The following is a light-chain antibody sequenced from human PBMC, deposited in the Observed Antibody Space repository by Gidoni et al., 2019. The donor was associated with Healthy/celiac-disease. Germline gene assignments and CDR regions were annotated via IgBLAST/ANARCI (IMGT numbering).Light chain of an antibody. CDR2: AAF. V-gene: IGKV1-27*01. CDR3: QKYNSAPWT. J-gene: IGKJ1*01. CDR1: QGMSNY. Sequence: DIQMTQSPSSLSASVGDRVTITCRASQGMSNYLAWYQQKPGKVPKLLFYAAFTLQSGVPSRFSGSGSGTDFTLTISSLQPEDVATYYCQKYNSAPWTFXXXTKVEIK.